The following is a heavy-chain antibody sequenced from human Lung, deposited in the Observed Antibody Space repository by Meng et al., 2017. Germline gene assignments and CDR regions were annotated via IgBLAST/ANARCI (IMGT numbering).Heavy chain of an antibody. Sequence: QVQLQESGPGLVKPSQTLSLTCTVSCGSISSSNYYWSWIRQPPGKGLEWSGHIYNSGSTYYNPSPKSRITISVDTSKNQFSLKLSSVTAADTAVYYCARGQKGYFDLWGRGTLVTVSS. CDR1: CGSISSSNYY. V-gene: IGHV4-30-4*01. CDR3: ARGQKGYFDL. CDR2: IYNSGST. J-gene: IGHJ2*01.